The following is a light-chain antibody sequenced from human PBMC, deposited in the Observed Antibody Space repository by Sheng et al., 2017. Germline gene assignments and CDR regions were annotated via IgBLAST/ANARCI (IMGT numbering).Light chain of an antibody. Sequence: DIQMTQSPSSLSASVGDTITITCRASHTISNFLSWFQQKPGKAPHLLIYSASSVQSGVPSRFSGSGSGTDFTLTISSLQPEDFATYFCQQGYTTPLTFGQGTRLDIK. CDR3: QQGYTTPLT. CDR2: SAS. CDR1: HTISNF. J-gene: IGKJ5*01. V-gene: IGKV1-39*01.